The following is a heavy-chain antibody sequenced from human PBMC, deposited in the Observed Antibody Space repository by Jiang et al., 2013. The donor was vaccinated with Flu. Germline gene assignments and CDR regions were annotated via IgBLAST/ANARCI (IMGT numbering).Heavy chain of an antibody. CDR3: ARDVGGFYLDY. Sequence: SISNAAYYWSWIRQHPGKGLEWIGYISYTGTTYYNPSLKSRAIISVDTSKNQFSLKLTSVTAADTAVYYCARDVGGFYLDYWGQGALVTVSS. V-gene: IGHV4-31*02. CDR1: SISNAAYY. J-gene: IGHJ4*02. CDR2: ISYTGTT. D-gene: IGHD4-23*01.